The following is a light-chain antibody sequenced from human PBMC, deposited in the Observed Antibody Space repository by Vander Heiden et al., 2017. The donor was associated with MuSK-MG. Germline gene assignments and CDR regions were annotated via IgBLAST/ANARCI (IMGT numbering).Light chain of an antibody. V-gene: IGKV1-39*01. CDR1: QNIRHF. J-gene: IGKJ2*01. Sequence: DIQMTQSPSSLSASVGDRVTITCRASQNIRHFLNWYEQKPGKAPKLLIYTASTLQSGVSSRFSGSGSGTDFTLTISSLQPEDFATYYCQQSFTTPFTFGQGTKLEIK. CDR3: QQSFTTPFT. CDR2: TAS.